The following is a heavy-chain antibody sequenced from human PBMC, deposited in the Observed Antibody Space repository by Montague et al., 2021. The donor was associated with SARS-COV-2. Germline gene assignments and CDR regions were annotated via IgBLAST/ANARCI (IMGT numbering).Heavy chain of an antibody. CDR3: ARGFRSVVPAVLGVAFYYYFDMDV. CDR2: INHSGST. Sequence: SETLSLTCAVYGGSFSGYYWSWIRQPPGEGLEWIAEINHSGSTXXXPSXXXRVTISVDTSKNQFSLKLRSVTAADTAVYFCARGFRSVVPAVLGVAFYYYFDMDVWGQGTTVTVSS. D-gene: IGHD2-2*01. V-gene: IGHV4-34*01. J-gene: IGHJ6*02. CDR1: GGSFSGYY.